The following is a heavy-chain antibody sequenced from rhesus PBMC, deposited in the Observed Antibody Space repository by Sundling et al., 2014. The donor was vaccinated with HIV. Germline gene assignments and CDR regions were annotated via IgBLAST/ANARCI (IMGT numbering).Heavy chain of an antibody. CDR1: GFTFSSYA. V-gene: IGHV3-103*01. D-gene: IGHD3-22*01. J-gene: IGHJ6*01. Sequence: EVQLVESGGGLAKPGGSLRLSCSASGFTFSSYAIHWVRQAPGLGLEWVSAISSLGITYYADSVKGRFTISRDNSKNTLSLQMNSLGPEDTAVYYCAKERTGVFISYGLGSWGQGVVVTVSS. CDR2: ISSLGIT. CDR3: AKERTGVFISYGLGS.